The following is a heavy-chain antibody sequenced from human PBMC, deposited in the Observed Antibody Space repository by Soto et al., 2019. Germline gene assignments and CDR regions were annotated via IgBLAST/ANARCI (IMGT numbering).Heavy chain of an antibody. CDR2: IIAVSNTA. Sequence: SVKVSCKASGGTFRSYGFTWVRQAPGQGLEWMGGIIAVSNTAHYAQRFQGRVTITADEFTSTAYMELRSLRSEDTAVYYCARHAISYCSGGSCYSPFDYWGQGTLVTVSS. V-gene: IGHV1-69*13. CDR3: ARHAISYCSGGSCYSPFDY. J-gene: IGHJ4*02. D-gene: IGHD2-15*01. CDR1: GGTFRSYG.